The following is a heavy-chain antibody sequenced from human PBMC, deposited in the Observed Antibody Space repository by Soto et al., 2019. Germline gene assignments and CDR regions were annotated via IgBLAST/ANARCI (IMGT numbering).Heavy chain of an antibody. V-gene: IGHV3-74*01. J-gene: IGHJ4*02. CDR1: GFTFSSYW. Sequence: EVQLVESGGGLVQPGGSLRLSCAASGFTFSSYWMHWVHQAPGKGLVWVSRINSDGSSTSYADSVKGRFTISRDNAKNTLYLQMNSLRAEDTAVYYCARGPYYYDYRLGASGYWGQGTLVTVSS. CDR3: ARGPYYYDYRLGASGY. CDR2: INSDGSST. D-gene: IGHD3-22*01.